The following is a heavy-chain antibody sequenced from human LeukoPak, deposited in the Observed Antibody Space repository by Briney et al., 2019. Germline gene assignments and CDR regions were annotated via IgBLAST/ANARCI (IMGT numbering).Heavy chain of an antibody. CDR1: GFTFSSYA. CDR3: ARIPYGSGSSGWFDP. CDR2: ISYDGSNK. D-gene: IGHD3-10*01. Sequence: GGALRLSCAAPGFTFSSYAMHWVRHAPGKGLEWVAVISYDGSNKYYASAVKGRFTISRYTSKDTLYLQMNSLRAEDTAVNYCARIPYGSGSSGWFDPWGQGTLVTVSS. V-gene: IGHV3-30*04. J-gene: IGHJ5*02.